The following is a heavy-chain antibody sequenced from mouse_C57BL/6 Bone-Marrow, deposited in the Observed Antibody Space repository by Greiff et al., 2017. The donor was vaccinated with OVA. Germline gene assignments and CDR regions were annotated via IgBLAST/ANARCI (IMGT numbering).Heavy chain of an antibody. CDR1: GYTFTDYE. D-gene: IGHD1-1*01. CDR3: TRPNLFLRSAWFAY. V-gene: IGHV1-15*01. J-gene: IGHJ3*01. CDR2: IDPETGGT. Sequence: QVQLQQSGAELVRPGASVTLSCKASGYTFTDYEMHWVKQTPVHGLEWIGAIDPETGGTAYNQKFKGKAILTADKSSSTAYMELRSLTSEDSAVYYYTRPNLFLRSAWFAYWGQGTLVTVSA.